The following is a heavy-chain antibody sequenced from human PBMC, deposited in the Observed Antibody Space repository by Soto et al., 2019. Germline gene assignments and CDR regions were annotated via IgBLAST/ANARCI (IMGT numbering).Heavy chain of an antibody. CDR1: GFTFSDYY. CDR2: ISSSGSTI. CDR3: ARDRQSEYSRSPGDGY. Sequence: QVQLVESGGGLVKPGGSLRLSCAASGFTFSDYYMSWIRQAPGKGLEWVSYISSSGSTIYYADSVKGRFTISRDNAKKSLYLQMNSLRAEDTAVYDCARDRQSEYSRSPGDGYWGQGTLVTVSS. V-gene: IGHV3-11*01. J-gene: IGHJ4*02. D-gene: IGHD6-6*01.